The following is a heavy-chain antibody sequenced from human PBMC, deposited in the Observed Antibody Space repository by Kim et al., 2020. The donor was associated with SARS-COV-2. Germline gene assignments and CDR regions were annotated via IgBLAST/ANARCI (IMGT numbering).Heavy chain of an antibody. CDR1: GFTFSNYP. CDR3: TKGGLRSGFDF. J-gene: IGHJ4*02. D-gene: IGHD5-12*01. CDR2: ISPSGSST. Sequence: GGSLRLSCAASGFTFSNYPMTWVRQAPGQGLEYVSSISPSGSSTAYADSVKGRFTISRDNSKTTLYLQMNSLRGDDTAIYYCTKGGLRSGFDFRGQGTLVTVSS. V-gene: IGHV3-23*01.